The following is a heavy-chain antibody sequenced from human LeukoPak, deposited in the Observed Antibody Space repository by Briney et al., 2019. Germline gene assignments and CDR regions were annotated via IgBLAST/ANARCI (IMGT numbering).Heavy chain of an antibody. D-gene: IGHD3-3*01. CDR3: ARDRELRFLQWLLYGMDV. CDR2: INPNTGGT. CDR1: GYDFTDYY. V-gene: IGHV1-2*06. Sequence: GASVKVSCKASGYDFTDYYMHWVRQAPGQELEWMGRINPNTGGTDHAQNFQGRVTMTRDTSISTAYMELSRLRSDDTAVYYCARDRELRFLQWLLYGMDVWGQGTTVTVSS. J-gene: IGHJ6*02.